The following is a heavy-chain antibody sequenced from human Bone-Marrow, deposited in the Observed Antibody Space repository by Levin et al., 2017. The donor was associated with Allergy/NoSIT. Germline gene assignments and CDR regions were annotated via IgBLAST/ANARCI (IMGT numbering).Heavy chain of an antibody. J-gene: IGHJ6*02. CDR2: IYYSGST. V-gene: IGHV4-39*01. CDR3: ARQWYYYYYGMDV. CDR1: GGSISSSSYY. Sequence: SETLSLTCTVSGGSISSSSYYWGWIRQPPGKGLEWIGSIYYSGSTYYNPSLKSRVTISVDTSKNQFSLKLSSVTAADTAVYYCARQWYYYYYGMDVWGQGTTVTVSS.